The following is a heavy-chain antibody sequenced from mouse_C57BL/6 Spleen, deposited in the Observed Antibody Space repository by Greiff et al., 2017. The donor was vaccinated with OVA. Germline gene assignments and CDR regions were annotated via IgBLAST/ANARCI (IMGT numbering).Heavy chain of an antibody. CDR3: ARGGFYGYDSAY. Sequence: QVQLQQPGAELVKPGASVKISCKASGYAFSSYWMNWVKQRPGKGLEWIGQIYPGDGDTNYNGKFKGKATLTADKSSSTAYMQLSSLTSEDSAVYFCARGGFYGYDSAYWGQGTLVTVSA. CDR2: IYPGDGDT. J-gene: IGHJ3*01. CDR1: GYAFSSYW. D-gene: IGHD2-2*01. V-gene: IGHV1-80*01.